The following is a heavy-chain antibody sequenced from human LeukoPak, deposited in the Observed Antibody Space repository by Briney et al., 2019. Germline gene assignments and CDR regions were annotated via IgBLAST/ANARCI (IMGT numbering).Heavy chain of an antibody. D-gene: IGHD1-7*01. CDR3: AADRGRGGGLELDY. CDR1: GFTFTSSA. CDR2: IVVGSGNT. V-gene: IGHV1-58*02. J-gene: IGHJ4*02. Sequence: SVKVSCNASGFTFTSSAMQWLRQARGPRHEWIGWIVVGSGNTNYAQKFQERVTITRDMSTSTAYMELSSLRSEDTAVYYCAADRGRGGGLELDYWGQGTLVTVSS.